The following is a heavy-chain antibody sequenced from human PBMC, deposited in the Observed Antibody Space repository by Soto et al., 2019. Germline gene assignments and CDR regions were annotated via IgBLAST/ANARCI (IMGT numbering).Heavy chain of an antibody. CDR2: TYYRSKWYN. Sequence: SQTLSLTCAISGDSVSSNSAAWNWIRQSPSRGFEWLGRTYYRSKWYNDYAVSVKSRITINPDTSKNQFSLQLNSVTPEDTAVYYCAATSYCSGSCYRAFDIWGQGTMVTVSS. V-gene: IGHV6-1*01. CDR3: AATSYCSGSCYRAFDI. CDR1: GDSVSSNSAA. J-gene: IGHJ3*02. D-gene: IGHD2-15*01.